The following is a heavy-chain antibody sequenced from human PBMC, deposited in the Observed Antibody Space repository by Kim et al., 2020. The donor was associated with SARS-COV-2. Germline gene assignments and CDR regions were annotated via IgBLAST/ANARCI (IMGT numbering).Heavy chain of an antibody. D-gene: IGHD1-26*01. CDR1: GGSMSDYY. V-gene: IGHV4-59*08. J-gene: IGHJ3*01. CDR2: IYHSGNT. CDR3: VRHLNVGAIPVAFDV. Sequence: SETLSLTCTVSGGSMSDYYWSWIRQPPGKGLGWIGFIYHSGNTNYNPSLRSRVTISVDTSRNQFFLKLSSLSAADTAVYYCVRHLNVGAIPVAFDVWGQG.